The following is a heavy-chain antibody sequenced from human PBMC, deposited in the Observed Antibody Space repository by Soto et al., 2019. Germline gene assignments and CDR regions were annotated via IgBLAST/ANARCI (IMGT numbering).Heavy chain of an antibody. CDR1: GFTFSTYW. Sequence: EVQMVESGGGLVQPGGSLRLSCAASGFTFSTYWMSWVRQAPGKGLEWVANIKHDGSEKYYVDSVKGRFTISRDNGKNLLYLQMDSLRPEDTAVYFCARFDGYSRSLSFDYWGQGTLVTVSS. CDR3: ARFDGYSRSLSFDY. D-gene: IGHD6-13*01. J-gene: IGHJ4*02. V-gene: IGHV3-7*01. CDR2: IKHDGSEK.